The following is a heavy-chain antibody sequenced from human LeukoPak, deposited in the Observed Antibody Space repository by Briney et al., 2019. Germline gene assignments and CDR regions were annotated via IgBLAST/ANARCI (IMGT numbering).Heavy chain of an antibody. J-gene: IGHJ4*02. CDR3: ARELTGDPQVGFDY. D-gene: IGHD7-27*01. V-gene: IGHV3-13*01. CDR1: GFTFSSYD. Sequence: PGGSLRLSCAASGFTFSSYDMHWVRKATGKGLEWVSAIGTAGDTYYPGSVKGRFTISRENAKNSLYLQMDSLRAEDTAVYYCARELTGDPQVGFDYWGQGTLVTVSS. CDR2: IGTAGDT.